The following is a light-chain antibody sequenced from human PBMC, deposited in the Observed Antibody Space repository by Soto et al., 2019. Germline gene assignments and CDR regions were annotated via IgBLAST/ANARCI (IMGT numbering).Light chain of an antibody. CDR1: SSDIGGYNY. CDR3: SSYTSSSTYV. J-gene: IGLJ1*01. CDR2: DVS. Sequence: QSALTQPASVSGSPGQSITISCTGTSSDIGGYNYVSWYQQHPGKAPKFVIYDVSNRPSGVSNRFSGSKSGNTASLTISGLHTEDEADYYCSSYTSSSTYVFGTGTKLTVL. V-gene: IGLV2-14*01.